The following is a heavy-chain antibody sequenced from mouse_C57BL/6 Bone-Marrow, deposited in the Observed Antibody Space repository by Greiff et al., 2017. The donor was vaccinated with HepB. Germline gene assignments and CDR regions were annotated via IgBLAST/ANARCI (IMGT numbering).Heavy chain of an antibody. CDR3: ARIYDSNYYGYFDV. CDR2: IWTGGGT. V-gene: IGHV2-9-1*01. J-gene: IGHJ1*03. D-gene: IGHD2-5*01. Sequence: VKLMDSGPGLVAPSQSLSITCTVSGFSLTSYAISWVRQPPGKGLEWLGVIWTGGGTNYNSALKSRLSISKDNSKSQVFLKMNRLQTDDTARYYCARIYDSNYYGYFDVWGTGTTVTVSS. CDR1: GFSLTSYA.